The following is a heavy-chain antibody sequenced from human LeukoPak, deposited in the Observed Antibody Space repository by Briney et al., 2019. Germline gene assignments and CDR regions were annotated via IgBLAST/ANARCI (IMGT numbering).Heavy chain of an antibody. D-gene: IGHD3-10*01. V-gene: IGHV3-53*01. CDR2: IYSGGST. CDR3: ARDPSLTMVRGVTITAYPDY. J-gene: IGHJ4*02. Sequence: GGSLRLSCAASGFTVSSNYMSWVRQAPGKGLEWVSVIYSGGSTYYADSVKGRFTISRDNAKNSLYLQMNSLRAEDTAVYYCARDPSLTMVRGVTITAYPDYWGQGTLVTVSS. CDR1: GFTVSSNY.